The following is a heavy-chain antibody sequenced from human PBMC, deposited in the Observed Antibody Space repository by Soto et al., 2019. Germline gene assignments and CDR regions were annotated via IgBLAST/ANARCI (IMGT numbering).Heavy chain of an antibody. J-gene: IGHJ6*02. Sequence: GGSLRLSCAASGFTFSSYGMHWVRQAPGKGLEWVAVIWYDGSNKYYADSVKGRFTISRDNSKNTLYLQMNSLRAEDTAVYYCARDAIQWELFYEYYYGMDVWGQGTTVTVSS. V-gene: IGHV3-33*01. CDR1: GFTFSSYG. CDR3: ARDAIQWELFYEYYYGMDV. D-gene: IGHD1-26*01. CDR2: IWYDGSNK.